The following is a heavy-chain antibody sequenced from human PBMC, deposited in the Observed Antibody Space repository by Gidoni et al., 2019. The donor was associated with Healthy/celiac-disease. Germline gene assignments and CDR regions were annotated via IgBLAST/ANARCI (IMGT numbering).Heavy chain of an antibody. CDR1: GFTFSSSS. J-gene: IGHJ4*02. D-gene: IGHD2-2*01. V-gene: IGHV3-48*04. Sequence: EVQLVESGGGLVQPGGSLRLSCAASGFTFSSSSMNWVRQAPGKGLEWVSYISSRSSTISYADSVKGRFTISRDNAKNSLYLQMNSLRAEDTAVYYCARDRTSCYDYWGQGTLVTVSS. CDR3: ARDRTSCYDY. CDR2: ISSRSSTI.